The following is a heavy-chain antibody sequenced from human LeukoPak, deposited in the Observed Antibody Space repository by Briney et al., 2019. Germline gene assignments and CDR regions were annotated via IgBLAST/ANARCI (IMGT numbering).Heavy chain of an antibody. J-gene: IGHJ3*02. CDR3: ATEGTPLIAARSLGAFDI. V-gene: IGHV1-24*01. CDR1: GYTLTELS. D-gene: IGHD6-13*01. Sequence: ASVKVSCKVSGYTLTELSMHWVRQAPGKGLEWMGGFYPEDGETIYAQKFQGRVTMTEDTSTDTAYMELSSLRSEDTAVYYCATEGTPLIAARSLGAFDIWGQGTMVTVSS. CDR2: FYPEDGET.